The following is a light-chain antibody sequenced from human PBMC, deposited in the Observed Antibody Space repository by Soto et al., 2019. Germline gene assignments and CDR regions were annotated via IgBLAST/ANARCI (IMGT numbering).Light chain of an antibody. CDR1: QSLLYSSNNKNY. CDR3: QQCYSTPPT. J-gene: IGKJ2*01. V-gene: IGKV4-1*01. Sequence: DIVMTQSPDSLAVSLGERATINCKSSQSLLYSSNNKNYLAWYQQKPGQPPKLLIYWAYTRESGVPDRFTGSGSGTDFTLTISSLQAVDVAVYYCQQCYSTPPTFGQGTKLEIK. CDR2: WAY.